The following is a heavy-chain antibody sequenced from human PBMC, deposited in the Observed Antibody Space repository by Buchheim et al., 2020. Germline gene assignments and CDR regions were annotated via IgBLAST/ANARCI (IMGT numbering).Heavy chain of an antibody. CDR3: AISLIVVVPAAPYYYYYGMDV. CDR1: GFTFSSYG. J-gene: IGHJ6*02. Sequence: QVQLVESGGGVVQPGRSLRLSCAASGFTFSSYGMHWVRQAPGKGLEWVAVIWYDGSNKYYADSVKGRFTISRDNSKNTLYLQMNSLRAEDTAVYYCAISLIVVVPAAPYYYYYGMDVWGQGTT. CDR2: IWYDGSNK. D-gene: IGHD2-2*01. V-gene: IGHV3-33*01.